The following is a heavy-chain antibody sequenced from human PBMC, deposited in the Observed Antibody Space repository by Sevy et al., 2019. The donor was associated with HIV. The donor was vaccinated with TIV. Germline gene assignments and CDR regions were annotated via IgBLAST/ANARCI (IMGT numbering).Heavy chain of an antibody. V-gene: IGHV4-59*08. CDR3: ARQYCSSTSCYIGP. J-gene: IGHJ5*02. Sequence: SETLSLTCTVSGGSISSYYWSWIRQPPGKGLEWIGYIYYSGSTNYNPSLKSRVTISVDTSKNQFSLKLSSVTAADTAVYYWARQYCSSTSCYIGPWGQGTLVTVSS. CDR1: GGSISSYY. CDR2: IYYSGST. D-gene: IGHD2-2*02.